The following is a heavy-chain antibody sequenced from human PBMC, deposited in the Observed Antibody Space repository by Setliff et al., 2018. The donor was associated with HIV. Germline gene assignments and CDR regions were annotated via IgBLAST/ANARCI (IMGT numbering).Heavy chain of an antibody. D-gene: IGHD1-1*01. CDR2: INHSGRT. J-gene: IGHJ4*02. V-gene: IGHV4-34*01. CDR3: AQLGMVDDFDY. Sequence: SETLSLTCAAYGGSFSGYCWSWIRQPPGKGLEWIGEINHSGRTKYNPSFKSRVTTSVDTSKNQFSLKLRSVTAADTAVYYCAQLGMVDDFDYWGQGTLVTVSS. CDR1: GGSFSGYC.